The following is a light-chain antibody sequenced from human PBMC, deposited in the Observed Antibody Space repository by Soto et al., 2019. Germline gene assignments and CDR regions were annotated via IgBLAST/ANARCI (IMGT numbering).Light chain of an antibody. V-gene: IGLV2-14*01. CDR2: DVS. CDR3: SSYTSSSTLFV. Sequence: QSALTQPASVSGSPGQSITISCTGTSSDVGGYNYVSWYQQHPHKAPKLMIYDVSNRPSGVSNRFSGSKSANTASLTISGLQAEDEADYYCSSYTSSSTLFVFGTGTKVTVL. J-gene: IGLJ1*01. CDR1: SSDVGGYNY.